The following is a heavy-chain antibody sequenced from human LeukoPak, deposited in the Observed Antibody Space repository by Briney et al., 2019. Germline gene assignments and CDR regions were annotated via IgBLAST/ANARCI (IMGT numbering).Heavy chain of an antibody. J-gene: IGHJ6*02. Sequence: KGGESLKISCKGSGYSFTSYWIGRVRQMPGKGLEWMGIIYPGDSDTRYSPSFQGQVTISADKSISTAYLQWSSLKASDTAMYYCARITKHYYYGMDVWGQGTTVTVSS. CDR2: IYPGDSDT. V-gene: IGHV5-51*01. CDR3: ARITKHYYYGMDV. CDR1: GYSFTSYW. D-gene: IGHD2-2*01.